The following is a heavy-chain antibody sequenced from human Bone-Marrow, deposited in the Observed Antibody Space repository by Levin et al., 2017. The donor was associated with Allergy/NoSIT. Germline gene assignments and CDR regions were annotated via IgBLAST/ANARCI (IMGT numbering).Heavy chain of an antibody. D-gene: IGHD1-26*01. CDR1: GFTFSSYW. CDR2: IKQDGSEK. V-gene: IGHV3-7*01. Sequence: PGGSLRLSCAASGFTFSSYWMSWVRQAPGKGLEWVANIKQDGSEKYYVDSVKGRFTISRDNAKNSLYLQMNSLRAEDTAVYYCARDISGSAWVGAFDIWGQGTMVTVSS. J-gene: IGHJ3*02. CDR3: ARDISGSAWVGAFDI.